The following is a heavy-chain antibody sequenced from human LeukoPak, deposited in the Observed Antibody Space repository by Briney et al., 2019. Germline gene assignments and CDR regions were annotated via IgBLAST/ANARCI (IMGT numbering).Heavy chain of an antibody. J-gene: IGHJ5*02. Sequence: GASVKVSCKASGYTFTSYAMNWVRQAPGQGLEWMGWINTNTGNPTYAQGFTGRFVFSLDTSVSTAYLQISSLKAEDTAVYYCARVSRIAAAGVNWFDPWGQGTLVTVSS. D-gene: IGHD6-13*01. CDR1: GYTFTSYA. CDR3: ARVSRIAAAGVNWFDP. V-gene: IGHV7-4-1*02. CDR2: INTNTGNP.